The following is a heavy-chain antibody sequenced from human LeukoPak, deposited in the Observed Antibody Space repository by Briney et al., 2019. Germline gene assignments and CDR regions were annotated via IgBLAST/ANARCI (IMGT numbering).Heavy chain of an antibody. J-gene: IGHJ4*02. CDR2: IYPGDSDT. D-gene: IGHD3-3*01. CDR1: GYSFTSYW. CDR3: ARSSVLRFLEWLLLGRFDY. V-gene: IGHV5-51*01. Sequence: GESLKISCKGSGYSFTSYWIGWVRQMPGKGLEWMGIIYPGDSDTRYSPSFQGQVTISADKSISTAYLQWSSLKASDTAMYYCARSSVLRFLEWLLLGRFDYWGQGTLVTVSS.